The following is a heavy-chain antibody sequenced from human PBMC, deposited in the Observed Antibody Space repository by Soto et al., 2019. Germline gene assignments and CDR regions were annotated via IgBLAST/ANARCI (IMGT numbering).Heavy chain of an antibody. J-gene: IGHJ6*02. CDR2: IYYSGST. V-gene: IGHV4-59*08. Sequence: QVQLQESGPGLVKPSETLSLTCTVSGGSISSYYWSWIRQPPGKGLEWIGYIYYSGSTNYNPSLTSRVTISVDTSKNQFSLKLSSVTAADTAVYYCARHMLPPYYYYGMDVWGQGTTVTVSS. D-gene: IGHD2-8*01. CDR1: GGSISSYY. CDR3: ARHMLPPYYYYGMDV.